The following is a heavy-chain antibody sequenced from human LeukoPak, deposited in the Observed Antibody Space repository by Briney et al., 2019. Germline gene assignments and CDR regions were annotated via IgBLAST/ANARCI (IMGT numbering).Heavy chain of an antibody. Sequence: GRSLRLSCAASGFTFSSYGMHWVRQAPGKGLEWVAVISYDGSNKYYADSVKGRFTISRDNSKNTLYLQMNSLRAEDTAVYCCAKKAMVGYDLEGPNFDNWGQGTLVTVSS. CDR2: ISYDGSNK. J-gene: IGHJ4*02. CDR1: GFTFSSYG. D-gene: IGHD5-12*01. V-gene: IGHV3-30*18. CDR3: AKKAMVGYDLEGPNFDN.